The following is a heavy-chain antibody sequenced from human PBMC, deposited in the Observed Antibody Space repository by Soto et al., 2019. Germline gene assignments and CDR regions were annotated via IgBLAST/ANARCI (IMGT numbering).Heavy chain of an antibody. CDR1: GYTFTSYG. CDR2: IIPIFGTA. V-gene: IGHV1-69*13. J-gene: IGHJ3*02. CDR3: AREVAADGTFREDVFDI. D-gene: IGHD6-13*01. Sequence: GASVKVSCKASGYTFTSYGISWVRQAPGQGLEWMGGIIPIFGTANYAQKFQGRVTITADESTSTAYMELSSLRSEDTAVYYCAREVAADGTFREDVFDIWGQGTLVTVSS.